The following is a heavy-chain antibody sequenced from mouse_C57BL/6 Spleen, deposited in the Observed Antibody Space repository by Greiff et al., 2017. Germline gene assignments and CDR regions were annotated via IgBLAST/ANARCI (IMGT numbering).Heavy chain of an antibody. CDR1: GYTFTSYW. CDR2: INPSNGGT. CDR3: ASLNRGDYYSNSWFAY. J-gene: IGHJ3*01. Sequence: VQLQQPGTELVKPGASVKLSCKASGYTFTSYWMHWVKQRPGPGLEWIGNINPSNGGTNYNEKFKSKATLTVDKSSSTAYMQLSSLTSEDSAVYYCASLNRGDYYSNSWFAYWGQGTLVTVSA. V-gene: IGHV1-53*01. D-gene: IGHD2-5*01.